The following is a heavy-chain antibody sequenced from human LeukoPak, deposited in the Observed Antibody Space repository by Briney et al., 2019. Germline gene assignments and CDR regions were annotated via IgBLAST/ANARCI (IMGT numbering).Heavy chain of an antibody. Sequence: SVKVSCKASGGTFSSYTISWVRQAPGQGLEWMGRIIPILGIANYAQKFQGRVTITADKSTSTAYMELSSLRSEDTAVYYCARDKLGYCSSTTCPGGGDAFDIWGQGTMVIVSS. J-gene: IGHJ3*02. CDR3: ARDKLGYCSSTTCPGGGDAFDI. V-gene: IGHV1-69*04. CDR1: GGTFSSYT. D-gene: IGHD2-2*01. CDR2: IIPILGIA.